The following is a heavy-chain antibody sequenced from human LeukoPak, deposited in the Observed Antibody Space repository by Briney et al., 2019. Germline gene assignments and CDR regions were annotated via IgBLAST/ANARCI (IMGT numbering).Heavy chain of an antibody. V-gene: IGHV3-7*03. J-gene: IGHJ4*02. CDR2: INQDGGGK. Sequence: GGSLRLSCAASGFTFSNYWMTWVRQAPGRGLEWVANINQDGGGKYYVDSVKGRFTISRDNAKDSLYLQMSSLRVEDTAVYYCARADYGDLPLGGYWGQGTLVTVSS. D-gene: IGHD4-17*01. CDR1: GFTFSNYW. CDR3: ARADYGDLPLGGY.